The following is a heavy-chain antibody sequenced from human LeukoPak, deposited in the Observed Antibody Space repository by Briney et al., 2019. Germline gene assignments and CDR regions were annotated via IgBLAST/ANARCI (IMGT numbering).Heavy chain of an antibody. Sequence: PSETLSLTCTVSSDSISDYYWGWIRQPPEKGLEWIGYISYSGGVTYSPSLKPPVTISLDTSKNQVSLKLSSVTAAGTAMYYCVRVHYSSGSLSSWFDPWGRGILVTVSS. CDR1: SDSISDYY. V-gene: IGHV4-59*08. J-gene: IGHJ5*02. CDR2: ISYSGGV. D-gene: IGHD3-10*01. CDR3: VRVHYSSGSLSSWFDP.